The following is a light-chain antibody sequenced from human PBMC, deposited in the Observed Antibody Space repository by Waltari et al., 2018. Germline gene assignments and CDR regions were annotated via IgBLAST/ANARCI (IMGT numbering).Light chain of an antibody. CDR3: SSYGGRNNLL. CDR2: EVN. J-gene: IGLJ3*02. V-gene: IGLV2-8*01. CDR1: SSDIGGFNY. Sequence: QSALTQPPSASGSPGQSVTISCTGTSSDIGGFNYVSWYQQNPGQAPKLLIYEVNKRPSGIPDRFSASKSGNTASRTVSGLQAEDEAEYYCSSYGGRNNLLFGEGTKLTVL.